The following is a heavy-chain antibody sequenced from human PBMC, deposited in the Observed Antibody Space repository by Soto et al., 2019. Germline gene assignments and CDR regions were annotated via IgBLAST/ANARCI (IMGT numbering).Heavy chain of an antibody. D-gene: IGHD3-3*01. V-gene: IGHV4-34*01. Sequence: QVQLQQWGAGLLKPSETLSLTCAVYGGSFSGYYWSWIRQPPGKGLEWIGEINHSGSTNYNPSLKSRVTISVDTSKNQFSLKLSSVTAADTAVYYCARLRFLEWLSDYYYYYYGMDVWGQGTTVTVSS. CDR3: ARLRFLEWLSDYYYYYYGMDV. CDR1: GGSFSGYY. CDR2: INHSGST. J-gene: IGHJ6*02.